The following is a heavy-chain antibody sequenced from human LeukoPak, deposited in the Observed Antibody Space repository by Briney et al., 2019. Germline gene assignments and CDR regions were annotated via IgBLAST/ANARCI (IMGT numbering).Heavy chain of an antibody. V-gene: IGHV4-59*08. CDR1: GGSISSYY. Sequence: SETLSLTCTVSGGSISSYYWSWIRRPPGKGLEWVGYIYYSGSTNYNPSLKSRVTMSVDTSKNQFSLNLSSVTAADTAVYYCARGQFWSGYSIWGQGTLVTVSS. CDR3: ARGQFWSGYSI. J-gene: IGHJ4*02. D-gene: IGHD3-3*02. CDR2: IYYSGST.